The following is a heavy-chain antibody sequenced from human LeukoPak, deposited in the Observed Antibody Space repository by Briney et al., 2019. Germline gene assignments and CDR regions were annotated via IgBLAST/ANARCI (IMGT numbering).Heavy chain of an antibody. Sequence: SETLSLTCSVSSGSINRSTYYWGWIRQPPGKGLEWVGTIYYSGTTYYNPSLKSRVTIAVDTSKNQFSLKLSSVTAADTAVYYCARVGRAQSSGPDWGQGTLVIVSS. V-gene: IGHV4-39*07. CDR2: IYYSGTT. J-gene: IGHJ4*02. D-gene: IGHD3-22*01. CDR1: SGSINRSTYY. CDR3: ARVGRAQSSGPD.